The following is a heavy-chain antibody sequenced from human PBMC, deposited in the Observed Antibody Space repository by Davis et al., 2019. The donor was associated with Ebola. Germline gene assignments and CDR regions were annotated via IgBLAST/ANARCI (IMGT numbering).Heavy chain of an antibody. CDR2: IIPILGIA. CDR1: GYTFTGYY. CDR3: ASGEVDAFDI. D-gene: IGHD3-10*01. J-gene: IGHJ3*02. Sequence: SVKVSCKASGYTFTGYYMHWVRQAPGQGLEWMGGIIPILGIANYAQKFQGRVTITADESTSTAYMELSSLRSEDTAVYYCASGEVDAFDIWGQGTMVTVSS. V-gene: IGHV1-69*10.